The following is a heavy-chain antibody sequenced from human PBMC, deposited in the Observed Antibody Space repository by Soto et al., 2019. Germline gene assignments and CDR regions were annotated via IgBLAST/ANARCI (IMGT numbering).Heavy chain of an antibody. CDR2: MNPNSGNT. Sequence: ASLKVSCKASGYTFTSYDINWVRQATGQGLEWMGWMNPNSGNTGYAQKFQGRVTMTRNTSISTAYMELSSLRSEDTAVYYCARYVSGYSSGWYDYWGQGTLVTVSS. D-gene: IGHD6-19*01. V-gene: IGHV1-8*01. J-gene: IGHJ4*02. CDR1: GYTFTSYD. CDR3: ARYVSGYSSGWYDY.